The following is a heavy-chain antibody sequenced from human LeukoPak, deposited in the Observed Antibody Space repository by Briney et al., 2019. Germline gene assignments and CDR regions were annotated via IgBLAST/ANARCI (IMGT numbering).Heavy chain of an antibody. J-gene: IGHJ5*02. D-gene: IGHD2-15*01. CDR2: IYYSGST. CDR3: ARDMVAAPRDWFDP. CDR1: GGSFSGYY. Sequence: PSETLSLTCAVYGGSFSGYYWSWIRQPPGKGLEWIGSIYYSGSTYYNPSLKSRVTISVDTSKNQFSLKLSSVTAADTAVYYCARDMVAAPRDWFDPWGQGTLVTVSS. V-gene: IGHV4-34*01.